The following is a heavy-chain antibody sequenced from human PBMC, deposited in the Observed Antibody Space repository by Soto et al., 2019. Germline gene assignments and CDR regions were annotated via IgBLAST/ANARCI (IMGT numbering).Heavy chain of an antibody. CDR2: VNPNNGKT. CDR1: GYLFTTYD. D-gene: IGHD3-16*01. V-gene: IGHV1-8*01. CDR3: AKDFGGLYNWFDP. Sequence: VQLIQSGAEVKKPGASVRVSCKTSGYLFTTYDINWVRQAAGRGLEWMGRVNPNNGKTDYAQNFQGRLTMTRDTSISTVYMELSSLTSEDTAVYYCAKDFGGLYNWFDPWGQGTLVTVSS. J-gene: IGHJ5*02.